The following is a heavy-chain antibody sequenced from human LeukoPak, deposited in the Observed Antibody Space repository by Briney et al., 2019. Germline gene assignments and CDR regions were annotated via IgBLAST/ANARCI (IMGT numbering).Heavy chain of an antibody. CDR3: ARIEARSYAFDI. V-gene: IGHV3-7*01. CDR1: GFTFSTYW. J-gene: IGHJ3*02. CDR2: IRQDGTEK. Sequence: GGSLRLSCVASGFTFSTYWMSWVRQAPGKGLEWVANIRQDGTEKYYVDSVKGRFTISRDNAKNSLYLQMNSLRAEDTAVYYCARIEARSYAFDIWGQGTMVTVSS. D-gene: IGHD1-26*01.